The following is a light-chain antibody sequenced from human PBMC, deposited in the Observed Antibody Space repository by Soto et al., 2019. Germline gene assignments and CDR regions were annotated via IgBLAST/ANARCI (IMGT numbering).Light chain of an antibody. CDR3: RSYAGSNNVV. CDR1: SSDVGGYNY. CDR2: EVS. Sequence: QSALTQPPSASGSPGQSVTISCTGTSSDVGGYNYVSWYQQHPGQAPKLMIYEVSKRPSGVPDRFSGSKSGNTASLTVSGRQAEDEADYYCRSYAGSNNVVFGGGTTLTLL. J-gene: IGLJ2*01. V-gene: IGLV2-8*01.